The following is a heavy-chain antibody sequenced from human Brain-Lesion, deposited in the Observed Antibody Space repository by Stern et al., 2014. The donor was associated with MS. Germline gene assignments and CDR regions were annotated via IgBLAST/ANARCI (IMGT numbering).Heavy chain of an antibody. J-gene: IGHJ5*02. CDR2: IYYSGNT. V-gene: IGHV4-39*01. CDR3: AGEEDIRYCSGGSCTGNWFDP. CDR1: GGSVSSTSYA. Sequence: QVQLVESGPGLVKPSETLSLTCTVAGGSVSSTSYAWAWIRQPPGKGLEWIGTIYYSGNTSYSPSLKSRLTISLDTSKNQLSLQRGSGPAADTAVYYCAGEEDIRYCSGGSCTGNWFDPWGQGTLVTVSS. D-gene: IGHD2-15*01.